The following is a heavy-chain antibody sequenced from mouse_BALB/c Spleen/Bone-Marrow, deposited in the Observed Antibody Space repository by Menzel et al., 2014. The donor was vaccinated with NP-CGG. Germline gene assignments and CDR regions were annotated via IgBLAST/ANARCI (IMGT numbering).Heavy chain of an antibody. V-gene: IGHV1S137*01. D-gene: IGHD2-14*01. Sequence: QVQLKESGAELVRPGVSVKISCKGSGYTFTDYAMHWVKQSHAQSLEWIGVISTYYGDASYNQKFKGKATMTVDKSSSTAYMELARRTTEDAAVYYCARRERYDGFDYWGQGTTLTVSS. J-gene: IGHJ2*01. CDR3: ARRERYDGFDY. CDR2: ISTYYGDA. CDR1: GYTFTDYA.